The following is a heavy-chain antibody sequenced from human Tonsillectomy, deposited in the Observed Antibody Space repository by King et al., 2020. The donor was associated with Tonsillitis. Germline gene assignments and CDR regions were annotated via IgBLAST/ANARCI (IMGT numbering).Heavy chain of an antibody. D-gene: IGHD3-16*01. CDR2: IYPDDSDT. CDR3: VRLPLEGGIDY. V-gene: IGHV5-51*03. Sequence: DVQLVESGAEVKKPGESLKISCTGSGYSFTSYWIGWVRQMPGKGLEWMGIIYPDDSDTRYSPSFQGQITISVDKSISTAYLQWSSLKASDSAMYYCVRLPLEGGIDYWGQGTLVTVSS. CDR1: GYSFTSYW. J-gene: IGHJ4*02.